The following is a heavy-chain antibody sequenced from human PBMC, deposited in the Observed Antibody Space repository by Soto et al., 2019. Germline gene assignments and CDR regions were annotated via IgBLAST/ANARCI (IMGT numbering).Heavy chain of an antibody. V-gene: IGHV3-49*03. CDR2: IRSKAYGGTT. J-gene: IGHJ4*02. Sequence: PGGSLRLSCTASVFTFGDYAMSWFRRAPGKGLGWVGFIRSKAYGGTTEYAASVKGRFTISRDDPKSIAYLQMNSLKTEDTAVYYCTRDHLIYSNPSFDYWGQGTLVTVSS. CDR1: VFTFGDYA. CDR3: TRDHLIYSNPSFDY. D-gene: IGHD4-4*01.